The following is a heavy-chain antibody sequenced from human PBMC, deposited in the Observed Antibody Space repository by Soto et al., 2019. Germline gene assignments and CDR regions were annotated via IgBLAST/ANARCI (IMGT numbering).Heavy chain of an antibody. CDR3: ARVLEGCGSRDFVY. V-gene: IGHV4-34*01. J-gene: IGHJ4*02. Sequence: SETLSLTCAVYGGSFSTDYWSWIRQPPGKGLEWIGEINPSGGTNYNPSLKSRVTISVATSKNQFSLKLSSVTAADTAVYYCARVLEGCGSRDFVYWGQASLFTISS. CDR1: GGSFSTDY. CDR2: INPSGGT.